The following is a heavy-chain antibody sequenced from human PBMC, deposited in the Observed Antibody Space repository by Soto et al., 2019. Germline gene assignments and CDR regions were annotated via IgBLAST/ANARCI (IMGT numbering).Heavy chain of an antibody. V-gene: IGHV4-59*01. CDR2: IYYSGST. Sequence: SETLSLTCTVSGGSISSYYWSWIRQPPGKGLEWIGYIYYSGSTNYNPSLKSRVTISVDTSKNQFSLKLSSVTAVDTAVYYCARTPLRNEFDYWGQGTLVTVS. J-gene: IGHJ4*02. CDR3: ARTPLRNEFDY. CDR1: GGSISSYY.